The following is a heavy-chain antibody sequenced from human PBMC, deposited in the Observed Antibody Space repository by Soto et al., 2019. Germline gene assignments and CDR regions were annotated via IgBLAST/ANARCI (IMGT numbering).Heavy chain of an antibody. CDR3: ADYGGNSGLFDY. D-gene: IGHD4-17*01. Sequence: TGGAQRLSCGGSGFTFRSYGMSWGRQAPGKGLEWVSAISGSGGSTYYADSVKGRFTISRDNSKNTLYLQMNSLRAEDTAVYYCADYGGNSGLFDYWGQGTLVTVSS. CDR1: GFTFRSYG. J-gene: IGHJ4*02. V-gene: IGHV3-23*01. CDR2: ISGSGGST.